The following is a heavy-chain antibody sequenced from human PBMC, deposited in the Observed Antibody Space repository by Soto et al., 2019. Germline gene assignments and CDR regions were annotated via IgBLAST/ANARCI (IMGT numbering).Heavy chain of an antibody. CDR3: ARGRYGDY. D-gene: IGHD1-1*01. V-gene: IGHV1-18*01. CDR1: GYTFTSYG. CDR2: IGAHNGNT. J-gene: IGHJ4*02. Sequence: QVHLVQSGAEVQKPGASVKVSCKASGYTFTSYGITWVRQAPGQGLEWMGWIGAHNGNTYYARKLQGRVIVTRDTSSRTASMELRSLRSDDTAVYYCARGRYGDYWGQGAQVTVSS.